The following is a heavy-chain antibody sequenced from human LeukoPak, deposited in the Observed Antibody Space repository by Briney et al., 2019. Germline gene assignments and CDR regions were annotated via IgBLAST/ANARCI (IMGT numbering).Heavy chain of an antibody. J-gene: IGHJ6*02. D-gene: IGHD3-3*01. V-gene: IGHV1-46*01. CDR2: INPSGGST. CDR3: ARDSDFWSGYYSYGMDV. Sequence: ASVKVSCRASGYTFTSYYMHWVRQAPGQGLEWMGIINPSGGSTSYAQKFQGRVTMTRDTSTSTVYMELSSLRSEDTAVYYCARDSDFWSGYYSYGMDVWGQGTTVTVSS. CDR1: GYTFTSYY.